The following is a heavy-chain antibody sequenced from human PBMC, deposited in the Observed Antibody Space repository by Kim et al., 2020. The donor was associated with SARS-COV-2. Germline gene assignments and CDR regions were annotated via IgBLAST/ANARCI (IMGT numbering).Heavy chain of an antibody. D-gene: IGHD3-22*01. CDR2: ISSSSSYT. CDR3: ARDHSTYYYDSSGYYRALTPAYYYYGMDV. V-gene: IGHV3-11*05. CDR1: GFTFSDYY. Sequence: GGSLRLSCAASGFTFSDYYMSWIRQAPGKGLEWVSYISSSSSYTNYADSVKGRFTFSRDNPKNSLYQQMNSLRADDTAVYYCARDHSTYYYDSSGYYRALTPAYYYYGMDVWGQGTTVTVSS. J-gene: IGHJ6*02.